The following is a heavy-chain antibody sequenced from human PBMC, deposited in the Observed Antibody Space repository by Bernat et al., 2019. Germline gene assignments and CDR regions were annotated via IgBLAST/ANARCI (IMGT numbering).Heavy chain of an antibody. V-gene: IGHV3-33*01. Sequence: QVQLVESGGGVVQPGRSLRLSCAASGFTFSSFGMHWVRQAPGKGLEWLAVIWYDGSNQYYADSVKGQFTISRDNSKNTLYLQMNSLRAEDTAVYFCARDRGTEVVFGKGGAFDIWGQGTMVTVSS. CDR2: IWYDGSNQ. CDR3: ARDRGTEVVFGKGGAFDI. CDR1: GFTFSSFG. J-gene: IGHJ3*02. D-gene: IGHD3-22*01.